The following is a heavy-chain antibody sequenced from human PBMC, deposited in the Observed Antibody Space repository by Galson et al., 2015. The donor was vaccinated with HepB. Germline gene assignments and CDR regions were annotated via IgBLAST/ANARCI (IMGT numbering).Heavy chain of an antibody. CDR1: GFTFSSYS. D-gene: IGHD5-18*01. Sequence: SLRLSCAASGFTFSSYSMNWVRQAPGKGLEWVSYISSSSSTIYYADSVKGRFTISRDNSKNTLYLQMNSLRDEDTAVYYCARGYIYGYVFDIWGQGTMVTVSS. J-gene: IGHJ3*02. CDR2: ISSSSSTI. V-gene: IGHV3-48*02. CDR3: ARGYIYGYVFDI.